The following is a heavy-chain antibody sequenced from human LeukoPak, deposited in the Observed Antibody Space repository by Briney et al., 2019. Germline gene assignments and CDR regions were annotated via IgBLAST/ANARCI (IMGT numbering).Heavy chain of an antibody. V-gene: IGHV3-30*02. CDR1: GFTFSSYG. J-gene: IGHJ4*02. CDR3: AKDKVGIAAAGTVDY. Sequence: PGGSLRLSCAASGFTFSSYGMHWVRQAPGKGLEWVAFIRYDGSNKYYADSVKGRFTISRDNSKNTLYLQTNSLRAEDTAVYYCAKDKVGIAAAGTVDYWGQGTLVTVSS. CDR2: IRYDGSNK. D-gene: IGHD6-13*01.